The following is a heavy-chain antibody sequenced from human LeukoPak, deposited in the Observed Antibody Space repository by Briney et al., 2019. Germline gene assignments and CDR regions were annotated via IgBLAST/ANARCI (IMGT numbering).Heavy chain of an antibody. CDR1: GFTFSSYA. D-gene: IGHD2-15*01. CDR2: ISYDGSNK. V-gene: IGHV3-30*04. Sequence: PGGSLRLSCAASGFTFSSYAMHWVRQAPGKGLEWVAVISYDGSNKYYADSVKGRFTISRDNSKNTLYLQMNSLRAEDTAVYYCARDRDIVVVVATYHAFDIWGQGTMVTVSS. J-gene: IGHJ3*02. CDR3: ARDRDIVVVVATYHAFDI.